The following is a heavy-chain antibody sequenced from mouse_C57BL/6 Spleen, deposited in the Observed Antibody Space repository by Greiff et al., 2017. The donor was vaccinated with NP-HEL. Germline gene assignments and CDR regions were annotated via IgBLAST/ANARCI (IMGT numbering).Heavy chain of an antibody. CDR1: GYAFSSYW. CDR3: ARSPGTWWYFDV. J-gene: IGHJ1*03. Sequence: QVQLQQSGAELVKPGASVKISCKASGYAFSSYWMNWVKQRPGKGLEWIGQIYPGDGDTNYNGKFKGKATLTADKSSSTAYMQLSSLTSEDSAVYFCARSPGTWWYFDVWGTGTTVTVSS. V-gene: IGHV1-80*01. CDR2: IYPGDGDT. D-gene: IGHD3-3*01.